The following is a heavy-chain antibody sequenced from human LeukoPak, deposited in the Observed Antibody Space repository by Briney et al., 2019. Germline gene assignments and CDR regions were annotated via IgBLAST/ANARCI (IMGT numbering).Heavy chain of an antibody. CDR2: INPSGGST. CDR3: ARAIERSGRYYYGSGGRLYYYYYMDV. J-gene: IGHJ6*03. V-gene: IGHV1-46*01. Sequence: ASVKVSCKASGYTFTSYYMHWVRQAPGQGLEWMGIINPSGGSTSYAQKFQGRVTMTRDMSTSTVYMELSSLRSEDTAVYYCARAIERSGRYYYGSGGRLYYYYYMDVWGKGTTVTISS. D-gene: IGHD3-10*01. CDR1: GYTFTSYY.